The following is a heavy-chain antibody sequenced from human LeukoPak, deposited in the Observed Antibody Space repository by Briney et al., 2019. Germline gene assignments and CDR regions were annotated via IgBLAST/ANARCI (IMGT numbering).Heavy chain of an antibody. Sequence: SETLSLTCAVSGYSVSSAYYWAWIRHPPGPGLEWIGSIYPSGTTYYKSSLRSRLIISIDASKNQFSLRLSSVTAADTAMYYCARRPESPITGFDFWGQGALVAVSS. D-gene: IGHD1-14*01. J-gene: IGHJ4*02. CDR3: ARRPESPITGFDF. CDR2: IYPSGTT. CDR1: GYSVSSAYY. V-gene: IGHV4-38-2*01.